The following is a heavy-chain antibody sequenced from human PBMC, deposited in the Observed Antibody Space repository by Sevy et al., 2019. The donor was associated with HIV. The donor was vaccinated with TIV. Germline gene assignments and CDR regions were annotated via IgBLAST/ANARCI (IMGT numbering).Heavy chain of an antibody. Sequence: SETLSLTCTVSGGSISSYYWSWVRQPPGKGLEWIGYIYYSGSTNYNPSLKSRVTISVDTSKNQFSLKLSSVTAAATAVYYCARRFMVRGVSGYYYYGMDVWGQGTTVTVSS. CDR1: GGSISSYY. CDR3: ARRFMVRGVSGYYYYGMDV. V-gene: IGHV4-59*12. D-gene: IGHD3-10*01. CDR2: IYYSGST. J-gene: IGHJ6*02.